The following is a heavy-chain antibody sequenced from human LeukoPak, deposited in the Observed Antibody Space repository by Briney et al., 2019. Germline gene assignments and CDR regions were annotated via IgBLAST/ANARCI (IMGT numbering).Heavy chain of an antibody. CDR1: GGSFIGYY. Sequence: SETLSLTCAVYGGSFIGYYWSWIRQPPGKGLEWIGEINHSGSTNYNPSLKSRVTISVDTSKNQFSLKLSSATAADTAVYYCARRLLGDSKKFDPWGQGTLVTVSS. CDR2: INHSGST. J-gene: IGHJ5*02. D-gene: IGHD3-22*01. V-gene: IGHV4-34*01. CDR3: ARRLLGDSKKFDP.